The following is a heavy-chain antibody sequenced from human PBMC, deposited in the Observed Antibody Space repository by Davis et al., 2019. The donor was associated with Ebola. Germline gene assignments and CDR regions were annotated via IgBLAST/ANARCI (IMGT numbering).Heavy chain of an antibody. CDR2: ISGDGGST. CDR1: GFTFDDYA. D-gene: IGHD6-19*01. J-gene: IGHJ4*02. CDR3: ARERAVVHLDY. Sequence: GESLKISCAASGFTFDDYAMHWVRQAPGKGLEWVSLISGDGGSTYYADSVKGRFTISRDNAKNSLYLQMNSLRAEDTAVYYCARERAVVHLDYWGQGTLVTVSS. V-gene: IGHV3-43*02.